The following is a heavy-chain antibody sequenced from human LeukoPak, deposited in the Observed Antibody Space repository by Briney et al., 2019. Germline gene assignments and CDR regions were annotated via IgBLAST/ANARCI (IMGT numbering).Heavy chain of an antibody. CDR1: GYTFTSYG. V-gene: IGHV1-18*01. CDR3: AKGLLDYYFDY. J-gene: IGHJ4*02. Sequence: GASVKVSCKASGYTFTSYGISWVRQAPGQGLEWMGWISAYNGNTNYAQKLQGRVTMTTDTSTSTAYMELRSLRAEDTAVYYCAKGLLDYYFDYWGQGTLVTVSS. CDR2: ISAYNGNT. D-gene: IGHD2-15*01.